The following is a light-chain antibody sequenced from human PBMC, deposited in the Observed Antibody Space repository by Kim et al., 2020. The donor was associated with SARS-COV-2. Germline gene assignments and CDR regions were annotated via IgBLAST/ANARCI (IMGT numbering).Light chain of an antibody. CDR1: MRVSSY. V-gene: IGKV3-15*01. CDR2: GAS. CDR3: QQDNNWPRT. J-gene: IGKJ1*01. Sequence: VSAGETASPSCRASMRVSSYLAWYQQKPGQAPRLFINGASTRATGIPARFSGSGSGTEFTLTISSRQSEDYAVYYCQQDNNWPRTFGQGTKVDIK.